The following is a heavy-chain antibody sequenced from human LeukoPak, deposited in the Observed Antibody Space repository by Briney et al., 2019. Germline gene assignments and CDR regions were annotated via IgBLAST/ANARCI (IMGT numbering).Heavy chain of an antibody. Sequence: ASVKVSCKASGYTFTSYGISWVRQAPGQGLEWMGWISAYNGNTNYAQKLQGRVTMTTDTSTSTAYMELRSLRSDDTAVYYCARDGGVYSSSWYDYYYGMDVWGQGTTVTVSS. V-gene: IGHV1-18*01. J-gene: IGHJ6*02. D-gene: IGHD6-13*01. CDR1: GYTFTSYG. CDR2: ISAYNGNT. CDR3: ARDGGVYSSSWYDYYYGMDV.